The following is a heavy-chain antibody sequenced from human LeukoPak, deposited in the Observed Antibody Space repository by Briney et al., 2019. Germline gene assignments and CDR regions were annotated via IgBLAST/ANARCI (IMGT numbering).Heavy chain of an antibody. Sequence: SVKVSCKASGGTFSSYAISWVRQAPGQGLEWMGGFIPIFGTANSAQKFQGRVTTTTDESTSTAYMELSSLRSEDTAVYYCTRGGAARLRRYYYYYMDVWGKGTTVTVSS. J-gene: IGHJ6*03. CDR2: FIPIFGTA. CDR1: GGTFSSYA. CDR3: TRGGAARLRRYYYYYMDV. V-gene: IGHV1-69*05. D-gene: IGHD6-6*01.